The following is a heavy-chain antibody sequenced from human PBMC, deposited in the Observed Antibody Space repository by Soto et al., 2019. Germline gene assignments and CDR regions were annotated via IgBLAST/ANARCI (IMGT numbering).Heavy chain of an antibody. CDR1: GFTFSSYG. V-gene: IGHV3-33*01. CDR3: ARGLGDSGYCSGGSCYPHDAFDI. Sequence: GGSLRLSCAASGFTFSSYGMHWVRQAPGKGLEWVAVIWYDGSNKYYADSVEGPFTISRDNSKNTLYLQMNSLRADDTAVYYCARGLGDSGYCSGGSCYPHDAFDIWGQGTMVTVSS. CDR2: IWYDGSNK. D-gene: IGHD2-15*01. J-gene: IGHJ3*02.